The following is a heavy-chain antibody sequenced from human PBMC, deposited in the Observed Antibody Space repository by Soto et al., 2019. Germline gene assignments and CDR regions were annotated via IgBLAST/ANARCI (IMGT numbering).Heavy chain of an antibody. CDR1: GFTFSSYG. CDR2: IWYDGSNK. CDR3: ARATRLYYDSSGPLDY. Sequence: GGSLRLSCAASGFTFSSYGMHWVRQAPGKGLEWVAVIWYDGSNKYYADSVKGRFTISRDNSKNTLYLQMNSLRAEDTAVYYCARATRLYYDSSGPLDYWGQGTLVTVSS. V-gene: IGHV3-33*01. J-gene: IGHJ4*02. D-gene: IGHD3-22*01.